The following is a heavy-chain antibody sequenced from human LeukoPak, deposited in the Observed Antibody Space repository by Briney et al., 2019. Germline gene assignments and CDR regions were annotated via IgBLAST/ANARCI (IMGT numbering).Heavy chain of an antibody. J-gene: IGHJ4*02. CDR1: GGSFSGYY. D-gene: IGHD2-15*01. V-gene: IGHV4-34*01. Sequence: PSETLSLTCAVYGGSFSGYYWSWIRQPPGKGLEWIGEINHSGSTNYNPSLKSRVTISVDTSKNQFSLKLSSVTAADTAVYYCARLHVVVAASYYFDYWGQGTLVTVSS. CDR3: ARLHVVVAASYYFDY. CDR2: INHSGST.